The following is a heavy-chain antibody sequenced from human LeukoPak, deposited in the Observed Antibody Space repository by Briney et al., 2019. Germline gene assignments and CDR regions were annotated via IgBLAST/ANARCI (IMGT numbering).Heavy chain of an antibody. J-gene: IGHJ4*02. V-gene: IGHV1-69*05. CDR3: ATLHGGNPSDY. CDR2: IIPIFGTA. Sequence: GSSVKVSCKASGGTFSSYAIGWVRQAPGQGLEWMGGIIPIFGTANYAQKFQGRVTITTDESTSTAYMELSSLRSEDTAVYYCATLHGGNPSDYWGQGTLVTVSS. CDR1: GGTFSSYA. D-gene: IGHD4-23*01.